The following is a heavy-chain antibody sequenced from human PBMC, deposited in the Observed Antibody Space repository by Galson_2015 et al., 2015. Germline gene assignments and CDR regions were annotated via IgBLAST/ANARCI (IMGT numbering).Heavy chain of an antibody. CDR3: ARVMNYCSSTGCYSAAFDI. D-gene: IGHD2-2*01. CDR1: GYTFTSYY. V-gene: IGHV1-46*01. Sequence: SGKVSCKASGYTFTSYYMHWVRQAPGQGLEWMGIINPSGGSTSYAQKFQGRVTMTRDTSTSTVYMELSSLRSEDTAVYYCARVMNYCSSTGCYSAAFDIWGPGTMVAISS. J-gene: IGHJ3*02. CDR2: INPSGGST.